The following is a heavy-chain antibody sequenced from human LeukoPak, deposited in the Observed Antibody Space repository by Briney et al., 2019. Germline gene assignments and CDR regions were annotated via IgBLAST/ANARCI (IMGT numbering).Heavy chain of an antibody. Sequence: GASVKVSCKASGGTFSSYAISWVRQAPGQGLEWMGGIIPIFGTADYAQKFQGRVTITADKSTSTAYMELSSLRSEDTAVYYCASSSGVGATYFVWGQGTLVTVSS. CDR2: IIPIFGTA. J-gene: IGHJ4*02. CDR1: GGTFSSYA. D-gene: IGHD1-26*01. V-gene: IGHV1-69*06. CDR3: ASSSGVGATYFV.